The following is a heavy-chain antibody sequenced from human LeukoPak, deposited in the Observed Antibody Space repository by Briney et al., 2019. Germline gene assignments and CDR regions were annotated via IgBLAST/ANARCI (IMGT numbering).Heavy chain of an antibody. V-gene: IGHV1-3*01. Sequence: ASVKVSCKASGYTFTSYAMHWVRQAPGQRLEWMGWINAGNGNTTYSQKFQGRVTITRDTSASTAYMELSSLRSEDTAVYYCARPGLDDFWSGYYGYWGQGTLVTVSS. J-gene: IGHJ4*02. D-gene: IGHD3-3*01. CDR2: INAGNGNT. CDR1: GYTFTSYA. CDR3: ARPGLDDFWSGYYGY.